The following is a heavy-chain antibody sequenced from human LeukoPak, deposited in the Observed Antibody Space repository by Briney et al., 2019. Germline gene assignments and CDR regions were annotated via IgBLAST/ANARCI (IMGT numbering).Heavy chain of an antibody. D-gene: IGHD2-2*01. CDR3: VKYSISSCYDL. CDR1: GFTFSNYA. J-gene: IGHJ5*02. Sequence: QPGGSLRLSCSASGFTFSNYAMHWVRQAPGKGLEYVSAISTNGDGTYYADSVKGRFTISRDNSKNMLYLQMSSLRAEDTAVYYCVKYSISSCYDLWGQGTLVTVSS. CDR2: ISTNGDGT. V-gene: IGHV3-64D*06.